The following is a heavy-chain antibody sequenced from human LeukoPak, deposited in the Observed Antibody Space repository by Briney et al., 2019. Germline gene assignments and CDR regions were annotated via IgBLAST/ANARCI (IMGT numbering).Heavy chain of an antibody. J-gene: IGHJ4*02. Sequence: ASVTVSCKVSGYTLTELSMHWVRQAPGKGLEWMGGFDPEDGETIYAQKFQGRVTMTEDTSTDTAYMELSSLRSEDTAVYYCAGGPYYYDSSGYNVFDYWGQGTLVTVSS. CDR1: GYTLTELS. D-gene: IGHD3-22*01. V-gene: IGHV1-24*01. CDR3: AGGPYYYDSSGYNVFDY. CDR2: FDPEDGET.